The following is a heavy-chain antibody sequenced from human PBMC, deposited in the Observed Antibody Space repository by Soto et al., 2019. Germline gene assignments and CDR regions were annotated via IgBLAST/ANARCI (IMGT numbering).Heavy chain of an antibody. CDR2: IYSSGNT. Sequence: QVQLQESGPGLVKPSETLSLTCTVSGGSISSYYWSWIRQPAGKGLEWIGRIYSSGNTNYNPSLKSRVTMSVDTSKNQFSLKPSSVTAADTAVYYCARATRDYGDYGYFDYWGQGTLVTVSS. CDR3: ARATRDYGDYGYFDY. J-gene: IGHJ4*02. D-gene: IGHD4-17*01. CDR1: GGSISSYY. V-gene: IGHV4-4*07.